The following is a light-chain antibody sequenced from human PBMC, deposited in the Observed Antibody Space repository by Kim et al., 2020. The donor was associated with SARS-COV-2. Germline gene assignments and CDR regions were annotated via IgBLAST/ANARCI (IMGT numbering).Light chain of an antibody. V-gene: IGLV1-40*01. CDR1: SSNIGAGYN. Sequence: QRVTISCTGNSSNIGAGYNVHGYRQTPGTAPKLLIHDKNNRPSGVPDRFSGSKSGTSASLAITGLQAEDEADYYCQSYDRLSASVVFGGGTQLTVL. CDR3: QSYDRLSASVV. J-gene: IGLJ2*01. CDR2: DKN.